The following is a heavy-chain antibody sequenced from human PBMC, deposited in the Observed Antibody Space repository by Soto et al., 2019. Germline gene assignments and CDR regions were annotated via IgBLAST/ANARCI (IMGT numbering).Heavy chain of an antibody. CDR2: ITAYNGNT. J-gene: IGHJ4*02. V-gene: IGHV1-18*01. Sequence: ASVKVSCKASGYTFTSYGITWVRQAPGQGLAWMGWITAYNGNTNYAQNLQGRVTMTTDTSTSTAYMELRSLRSDDTAVYYCARDEAHYYGSGSYRSYFDYWGQGTLVTVSS. CDR1: GYTFTSYG. CDR3: ARDEAHYYGSGSYRSYFDY. D-gene: IGHD3-10*01.